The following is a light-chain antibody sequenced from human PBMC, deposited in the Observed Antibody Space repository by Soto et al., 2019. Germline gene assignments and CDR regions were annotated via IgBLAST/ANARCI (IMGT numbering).Light chain of an antibody. V-gene: IGKV1-13*02. Sequence: AIQLTQSPSSLSASVGDRVTITCRASQGISGPLAWYQQKPGKAPNLLISAASSLESGVPSRFSGSGSGTDLTLTVSGLQPEDFATYCCQHFNSYPPSCGGGTRVEIK. CDR1: QGISGP. CDR3: QHFNSYPPS. CDR2: AAS. J-gene: IGKJ4*02.